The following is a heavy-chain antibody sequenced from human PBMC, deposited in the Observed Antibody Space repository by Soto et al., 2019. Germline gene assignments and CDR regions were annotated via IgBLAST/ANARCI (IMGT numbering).Heavy chain of an antibody. CDR1: GFTFSSYA. D-gene: IGHD1-26*01. V-gene: IGHV3-23*01. J-gene: IGHJ6*04. CDR3: AKAPTTPYYYYGMDV. Sequence: EVQLLESGGGLVQPGGSLRLSCAASGFTFSSYAMSWVRQAPGKGLEWVSAISGSGGSTYYADSVKGRFTISRDNSKNTLYMQMNSLIAEDTAVYYCAKAPTTPYYYYGMDVWGKGTTVTVSS. CDR2: ISGSGGST.